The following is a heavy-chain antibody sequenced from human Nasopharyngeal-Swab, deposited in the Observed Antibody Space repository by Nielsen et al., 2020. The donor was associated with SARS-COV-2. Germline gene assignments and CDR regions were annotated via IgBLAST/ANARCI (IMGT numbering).Heavy chain of an antibody. J-gene: IGHJ6*02. Sequence: GESLKISCAASGFTINTYWMFWVRQAPGKGLVWVSHIDVDGSTTNYADSVQGRFTISRDNAKNTLSLQMNSLRDEDSAMYYCTRGGYTHGMDVWGQGTTVTVSS. V-gene: IGHV3-74*01. D-gene: IGHD5-18*01. CDR3: TRGGYTHGMDV. CDR1: GFTINTYW. CDR2: IDVDGSTT.